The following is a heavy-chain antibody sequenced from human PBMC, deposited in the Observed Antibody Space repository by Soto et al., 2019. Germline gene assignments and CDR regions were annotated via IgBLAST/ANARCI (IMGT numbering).Heavy chain of an antibody. CDR1: GFTFSSYS. D-gene: IGHD6-19*01. CDR2: ISSSSSTI. V-gene: IGHV3-48*01. J-gene: IGHJ3*02. Sequence: EVQLVESGGGLVPPGGSLRLSCAASGFTFSSYSMNWVRQAPGKGLEWVLYISSSSSTIYYAYSVKGRFTISRDNAKNSLYLQMKSLRVEDTAVYYCARKRQWLGQVDTLDIGGQGTMVTVSS. CDR3: ARKRQWLGQVDTLDI.